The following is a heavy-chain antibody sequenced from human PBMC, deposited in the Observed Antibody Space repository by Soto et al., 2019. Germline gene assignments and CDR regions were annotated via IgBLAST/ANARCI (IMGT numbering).Heavy chain of an antibody. D-gene: IGHD2-15*01. Sequence: EVQLLESGGGLVQPGGSLRLSCAASGFTFSSYVMSWVRQAPGKGLEWVSAISAGGGSTYYADSVKGRFTISRDNSNTALYLQMNSLRAEDTAVYYCAKIGYCSGGSCSNYGMDVWGQGTTVTVSS. CDR3: AKIGYCSGGSCSNYGMDV. CDR2: ISAGGGST. J-gene: IGHJ6*02. CDR1: GFTFSSYV. V-gene: IGHV3-23*01.